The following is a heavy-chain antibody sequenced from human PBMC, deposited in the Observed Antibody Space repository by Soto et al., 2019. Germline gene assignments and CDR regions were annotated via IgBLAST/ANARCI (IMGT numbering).Heavy chain of an antibody. V-gene: IGHV3-30*18. Sequence: VQLVESGGGVVQPGRSLRLSCAASGFTFSSYGMHWVRQAPGKGLEWVAVISYDGSNKYYADSVKGRFTISRDNSKNTLYLQMNSLRAEDTAVYYCAKGVGARQLVLFDYWGQGTLVTVSS. J-gene: IGHJ4*02. CDR2: ISYDGSNK. D-gene: IGHD6-13*01. CDR1: GFTFSSYG. CDR3: AKGVGARQLVLFDY.